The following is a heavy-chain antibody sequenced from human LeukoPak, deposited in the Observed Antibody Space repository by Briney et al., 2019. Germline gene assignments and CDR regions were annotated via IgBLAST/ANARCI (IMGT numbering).Heavy chain of an antibody. CDR3: ARDGGGDDDY. J-gene: IGHJ4*02. CDR1: GFTFSSYA. V-gene: IGHV3-30*04. Sequence: PGGSLRLSCAASGFTFSSYAMHWVRQAPGKGLEWVAIISYDGSNKYYAESVKGRFTISRDNSKNTLYLQVNSLRAEDTAVYYCARDGGGDDDYWGQGTLVTVSS. D-gene: IGHD2-21*02. CDR2: ISYDGSNK.